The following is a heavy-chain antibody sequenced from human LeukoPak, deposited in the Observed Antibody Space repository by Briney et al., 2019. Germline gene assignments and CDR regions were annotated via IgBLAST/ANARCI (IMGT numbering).Heavy chain of an antibody. J-gene: IGHJ4*02. Sequence: GGSLRLSCAASGFSFSSYEMNWVRQAPGKGLEWVSYIGSSGSTVYYADSVKGRFTISRDNAKNSLYLQMNSLRDEDTAVYYCASLATTVTNLDYWGQGTLVTVSS. CDR1: GFSFSSYE. V-gene: IGHV3-48*03. CDR2: IGSSGSTV. CDR3: ASLATTVTNLDY. D-gene: IGHD4-17*01.